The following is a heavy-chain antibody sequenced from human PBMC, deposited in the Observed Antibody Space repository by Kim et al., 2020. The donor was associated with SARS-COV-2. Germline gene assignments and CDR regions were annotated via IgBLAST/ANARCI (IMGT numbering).Heavy chain of an antibody. CDR1: GFTFSSYW. V-gene: IGHV3-74*01. CDR2: INSDGSST. CDR3: ARARGSGWYGGLWSFFDY. D-gene: IGHD6-19*01. Sequence: GGSLRLSCAASGFTFSSYWMHWVRQAPGKGLVWVSRINSDGSSTSYADSVKGRFTISRDNAKNTLYLQMNSLRAEDTAVYYCARARGSGWYGGLWSFFDYWGQGTLVTVSS. J-gene: IGHJ4*02.